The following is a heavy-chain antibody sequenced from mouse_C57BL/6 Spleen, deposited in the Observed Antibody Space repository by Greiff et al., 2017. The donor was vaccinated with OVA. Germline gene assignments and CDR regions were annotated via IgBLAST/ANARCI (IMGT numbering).Heavy chain of an antibody. V-gene: IGHV1-81*01. CDR1: GYTFTSYG. Sequence: QVQLQESGAELVRPGASVKLSCKASGYTFTSYGISWVKQRTGQGLEWIGEIYPRNGSTNYNEKFKGKATLTADKSSSTAYMQLSSLTSEDSAVYYCARAHHDSTYFDYWGQGTTLTVSS. D-gene: IGHD1-1*01. J-gene: IGHJ2*01. CDR3: ARAHHDSTYFDY. CDR2: IYPRNGST.